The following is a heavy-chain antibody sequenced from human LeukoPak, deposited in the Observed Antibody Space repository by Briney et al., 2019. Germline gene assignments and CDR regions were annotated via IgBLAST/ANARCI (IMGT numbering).Heavy chain of an antibody. D-gene: IGHD3-22*01. CDR2: ISGSSYYI. CDR1: GFSFSSYT. Sequence: GGSLRLSCAASGFSFSSYTVNWVRQAPGKGLEWVSSISGSSYYIYYADSVRGRFTISRDNAENSAYLQMNSLRAEDTAVYYCAKSYRYYDSSGGDYWGQGTLVTVSS. CDR3: AKSYRYYDSSGGDY. J-gene: IGHJ4*02. V-gene: IGHV3-21*01.